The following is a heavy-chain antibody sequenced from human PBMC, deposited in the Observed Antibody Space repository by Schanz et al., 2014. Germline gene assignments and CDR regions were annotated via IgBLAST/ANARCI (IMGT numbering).Heavy chain of an antibody. D-gene: IGHD3-22*01. J-gene: IGHJ4*02. Sequence: QVQLVQSGSEVKKPGASVKVSCKASGYTFTSDSMHWVRQAPGQGLEWMGIVNPSVRGTHFAREFQGRVTVTSDTSTSTVYMELSGLRSEDTAVYYCAGAFDSSGYYFDYWGQGTLVTVSS. V-gene: IGHV1-46*03. CDR3: AGAFDSSGYYFDY. CDR1: GYTFTSDS. CDR2: VNPSVRGT.